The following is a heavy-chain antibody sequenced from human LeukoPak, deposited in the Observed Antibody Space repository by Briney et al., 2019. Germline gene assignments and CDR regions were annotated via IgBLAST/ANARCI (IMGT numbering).Heavy chain of an antibody. J-gene: IGHJ4*02. CDR1: GGSISSGGYY. CDR3: ARSIPKGKGHYYDSSGYYPLDY. D-gene: IGHD3-22*01. CDR2: IYYSGST. Sequence: TSQTLSLTCTVSGGSISSGGYYWNWIRQHPGKGLEWIGYIYYSGSTLYNPSLQSRVTISVETSKNQFSLKLSSVTAADTAVYYCARSIPKGKGHYYDSSGYYPLDYWGQGTLVTVSS. V-gene: IGHV4-31*03.